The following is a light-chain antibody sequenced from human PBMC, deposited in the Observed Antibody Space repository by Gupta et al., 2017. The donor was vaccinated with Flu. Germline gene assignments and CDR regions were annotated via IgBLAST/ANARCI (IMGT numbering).Light chain of an antibody. CDR3: QQDNNWPRT. V-gene: IGKV3-15*01. CDR2: GAS. Sequence: EIVMTQSPATLSVSPGERATLSCRASQSVSSNLAWYQQKPGQAPRLLIYGASTRATGIPARFSGSGSGTEFTLTISSLQPEDFAVYYCQQDNNWPRTFGQGTKLEIK. J-gene: IGKJ2*01. CDR1: QSVSSN.